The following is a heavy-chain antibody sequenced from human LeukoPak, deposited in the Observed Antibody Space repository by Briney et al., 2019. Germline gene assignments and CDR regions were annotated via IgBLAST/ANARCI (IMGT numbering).Heavy chain of an antibody. CDR2: ISYDGSNK. CDR1: GFTFSSYA. J-gene: IGHJ1*01. CDR3: ARDPDYSGSWYGNFQH. Sequence: PGRSLRLSCAASGFTFSSYAMHWVRQAPGKGLEWVAVISYDGSNKYYADSVKGRFTISRDNSKNTLYLQMNSLRAEDTAVYYCARDPDYSGSWYGNFQHWGQGTLVTVSS. V-gene: IGHV3-30-3*01. D-gene: IGHD6-13*01.